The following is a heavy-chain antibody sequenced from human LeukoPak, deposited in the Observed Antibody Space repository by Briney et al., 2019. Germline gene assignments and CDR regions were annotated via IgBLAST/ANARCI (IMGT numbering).Heavy chain of an antibody. CDR2: MRPNSGNT. D-gene: IGHD5-18*01. CDR3: ARGYSYGYYGASQYYFDY. CDR1: GYTFTSYD. Sequence: ASVNVSCKASGYTFTSYDINWVRQATGQGLEWMGWMRPNSGNTGYAQKFQGRVTMTRNTSISTAYMALRSLRSEDTAVYYCARGYSYGYYGASQYYFDYWGQGTLVTVSS. V-gene: IGHV1-8*01. J-gene: IGHJ4*02.